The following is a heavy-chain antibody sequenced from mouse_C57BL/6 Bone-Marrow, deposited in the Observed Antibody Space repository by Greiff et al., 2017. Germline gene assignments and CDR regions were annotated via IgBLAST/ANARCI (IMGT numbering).Heavy chain of an antibody. CDR1: GFSLSTSGMG. CDR2: SYWDDDK. V-gene: IGHV8-12*01. D-gene: IGHD1-1*01. Sequence: QVTLKESGPGILQSSQTLSLTCSFSGFSLSTSGMGVSWIRQPSGKGLEWLAHSYWDDDKRYNPSLKCRLTISKDTSRNQVFLKITSVDTADTATYYCASNYYGSSYEGFAYWGQGTLVTVSA. J-gene: IGHJ3*01. CDR3: ASNYYGSSYEGFAY.